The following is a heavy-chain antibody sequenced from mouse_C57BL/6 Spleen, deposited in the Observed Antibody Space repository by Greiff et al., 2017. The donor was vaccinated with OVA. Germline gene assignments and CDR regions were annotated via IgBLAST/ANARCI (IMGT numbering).Heavy chain of an antibody. V-gene: IGHV3-6*01. CDR1: GYSITSGYY. CDR3: ASYGSFAY. Sequence: DVKLVESGPGLVKPSQSLSLTCSVTGYSITSGYYWNWIRQFPGNKLEWMGYISYDGSNNYNPSLKNRISITRDTSKNQFFLKLNSVTTEDTATYYCASYGSFAYWGQGTLVTVSA. J-gene: IGHJ3*01. D-gene: IGHD1-1*01. CDR2: ISYDGSN.